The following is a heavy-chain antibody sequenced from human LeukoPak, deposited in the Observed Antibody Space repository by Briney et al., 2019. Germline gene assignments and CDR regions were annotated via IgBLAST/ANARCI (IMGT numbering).Heavy chain of an antibody. CDR2: INQDGSKR. Sequence: GGSLRLSCAASGFPFSNYWMSWVRQAPGKGLEWVANINQDGSKRYYADSVKGRFTISRDDAKNSVYLQMNSLRPEDTAVYYCARAGFPSAFDIWGQGTKVTVSS. V-gene: IGHV3-7*03. CDR1: GFPFSNYW. D-gene: IGHD1-1*01. CDR3: ARAGFPSAFDI. J-gene: IGHJ3*02.